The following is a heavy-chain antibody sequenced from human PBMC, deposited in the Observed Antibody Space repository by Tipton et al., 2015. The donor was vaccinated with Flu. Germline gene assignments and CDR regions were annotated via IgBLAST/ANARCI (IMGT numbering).Heavy chain of an antibody. D-gene: IGHD3-16*02. V-gene: IGHV4-34*01. Sequence: TLSLTCAVYGGSFSGYYWSWIRQPPGKGLEWIGEINHSGSTNYNPSLKSRVTISVDTSKNQFSLKLSSVTAADTAVYYCARGPLNLGEFSSPFDYWGQGTLVTVSS. CDR3: ARGPLNLGEFSSPFDY. CDR1: GGSFSGYY. CDR2: INHSGST. J-gene: IGHJ4*02.